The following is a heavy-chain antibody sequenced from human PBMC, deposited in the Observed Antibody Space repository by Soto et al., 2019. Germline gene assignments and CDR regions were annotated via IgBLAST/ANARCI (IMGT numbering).Heavy chain of an antibody. CDR1: GYFFTTYG. CDR2: ISRYNGNT. V-gene: IGHV1-18*04. D-gene: IGHD3-3*01. CDR3: ARYFGSDLSARGAVFDY. J-gene: IGHJ4*02. Sequence: ASVKVSCKASGYFFTTYGISWARQAPGQGLEWMGWISRYNGNTKYAKSFQGRVTMTTDTSTYTAYMELRSLRSDDPAVYDCARYFGSDLSARGAVFDYWGQGTVVTVSA.